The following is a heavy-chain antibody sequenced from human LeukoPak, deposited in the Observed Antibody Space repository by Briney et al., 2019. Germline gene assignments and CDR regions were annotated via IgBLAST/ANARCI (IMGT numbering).Heavy chain of an antibody. D-gene: IGHD2-2*01. J-gene: IGHJ3*02. Sequence: GGSLRLSCAASGFTFTSYSMNWVRQAPGKGLEWVSTISGGGGSTYYADSVKGRFTISRDNSKNTLYLQVNSLRVEDTAVYYCAKDIVVVPAAGDAFDIWGQGTMVTVSS. CDR2: ISGGGGST. V-gene: IGHV3-23*01. CDR3: AKDIVVVPAAGDAFDI. CDR1: GFTFTSYS.